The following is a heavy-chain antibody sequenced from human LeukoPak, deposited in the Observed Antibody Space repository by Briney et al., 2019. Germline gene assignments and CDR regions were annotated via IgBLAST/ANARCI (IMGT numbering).Heavy chain of an antibody. CDR3: AKEYYDSGGYYRNDY. CDR2: ISGSGGST. V-gene: IGHV3-23*01. Sequence: GGSLRLFCAASGFTFSSYAMSWVRQAPGKGLEWVSAISGSGGSTYYADSVKGRFTISRDNSKNTLYLQMNSLRAEDTAVYYCAKEYYDSGGYYRNDYWGQGTLVTVSS. CDR1: GFTFSSYA. D-gene: IGHD3-22*01. J-gene: IGHJ4*02.